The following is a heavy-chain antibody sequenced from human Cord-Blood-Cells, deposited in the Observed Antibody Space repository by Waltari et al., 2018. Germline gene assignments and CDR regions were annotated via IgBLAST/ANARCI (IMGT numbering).Heavy chain of an antibody. CDR3: AKESAAGGAFDI. CDR2: ISYDGSNK. D-gene: IGHD6-13*01. Sequence: QVQLVESGGGVVTPGRSLRPSCAASGFTLSCYGRHWVRQAPGKGLEWVAVISYDGSNKYYADSVKGRFTISRDNSKNTLYLQMNSLRAEDTAVYYCAKESAAGGAFDIWGQGTMVTVSS. J-gene: IGHJ3*02. V-gene: IGHV3-30*18. CDR1: GFTLSCYG.